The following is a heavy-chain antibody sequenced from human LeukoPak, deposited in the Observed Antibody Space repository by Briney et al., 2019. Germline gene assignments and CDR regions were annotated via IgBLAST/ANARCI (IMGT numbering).Heavy chain of an antibody. CDR3: ARDLGDPSFGVYFDY. CDR2: ISSSSGYI. D-gene: IGHD2-2*01. J-gene: IGHJ4*02. CDR1: GFTFSSYS. V-gene: IGHV3-21*01. Sequence: GGSLRLSCAASGFTFSSYSMNWVRQAPGKGLEWVSSISSSSGYIYYADSVKGRFTISRDNAKNSLYLQMNSLRAEDTAVYYCARDLGDPSFGVYFDYWGQGTLVTVSS.